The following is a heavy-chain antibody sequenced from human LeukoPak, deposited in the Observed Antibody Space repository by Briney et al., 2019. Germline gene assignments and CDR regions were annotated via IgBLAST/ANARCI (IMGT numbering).Heavy chain of an antibody. CDR3: ARGAWYYDSSGPKDY. CDR2: ISSSSSYI. CDR1: GFTFSSYS. Sequence: GGSLRLSCAASGFTFSSYSMNWVRQAPGKGLEWVSSISSSSSYIYYADSVKGRFTISRDNAKNSLYLQMNSLRAEDMAVYYCARGAWYYDSSGPKDYWGQGTLVTVSS. V-gene: IGHV3-21*01. J-gene: IGHJ4*02. D-gene: IGHD3-22*01.